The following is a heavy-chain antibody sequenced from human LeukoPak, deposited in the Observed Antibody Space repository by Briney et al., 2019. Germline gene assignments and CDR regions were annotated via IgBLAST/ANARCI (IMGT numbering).Heavy chain of an antibody. D-gene: IGHD3-22*01. V-gene: IGHV4-61*02. CDR2: ICTSGST. Sequence: PSHPLSLTCTLSGGSISSGSYHWSSIPQPAGKGLEWFGRICTSGSTNYNPPLKSRVNISVDTSKNQFSLKLSSVTAADTALYYCARYYYDKRDYWGQGTLVSVSS. J-gene: IGHJ4*02. CDR3: ARYYYDKRDY. CDR1: GGSISSGSYH.